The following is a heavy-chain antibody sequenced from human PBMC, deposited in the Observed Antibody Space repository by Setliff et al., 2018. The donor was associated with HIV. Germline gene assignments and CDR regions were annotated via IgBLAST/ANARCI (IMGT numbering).Heavy chain of an antibody. Sequence: SETLSLTCAVSGHSISSGYFWGWSRQPPGKGLEWFGSIHHSGSPYYNPSLKSRVTISIDTSNNLFSLKLSSVTAADTALYYCARHIKRAMVWSAFDIWGQGTVVTVSS. CDR1: GHSISSGYF. CDR2: IHHSGSP. CDR3: ARHIKRAMVWSAFDI. V-gene: IGHV4-38-2*01. D-gene: IGHD2-21*01. J-gene: IGHJ3*02.